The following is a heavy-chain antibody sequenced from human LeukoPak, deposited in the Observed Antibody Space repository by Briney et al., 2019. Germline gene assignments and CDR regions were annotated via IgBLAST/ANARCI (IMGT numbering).Heavy chain of an antibody. V-gene: IGHV1-69-2*01. CDR1: GYTFTDYY. D-gene: IGHD3-3*01. Sequence: ASVKVSCKVSGYTFTDYYMHWVQQAPGKGLEWMGLVDPEGGETIYAEKFQGRVTITADTSTDTAYMELSSLRSEDTAVYYCATAYWPFGVVIMDNWFDPWGQGTLVTVSS. CDR3: ATAYWPFGVVIMDNWFDP. CDR2: VDPEGGET. J-gene: IGHJ5*02.